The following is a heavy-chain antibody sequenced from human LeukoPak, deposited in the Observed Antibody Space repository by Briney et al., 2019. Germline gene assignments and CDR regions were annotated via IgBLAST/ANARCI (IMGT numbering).Heavy chain of an antibody. V-gene: IGHV3-74*01. CDR2: IDFDGTDT. D-gene: IGHD1-14*01. J-gene: IGHJ4*02. CDR3: ARDGDSTVGFDY. Sequence: GGSLRLSCAASGFSFSNYWMHWVRQAPGKGLVWVSRIDFDGTDTVYADSVKGRFTISRDNAKNTLYLQMNSLKAEDTAVYYCARDGDSTVGFDYWGQGTLVTVSS. CDR1: GFSFSNYW.